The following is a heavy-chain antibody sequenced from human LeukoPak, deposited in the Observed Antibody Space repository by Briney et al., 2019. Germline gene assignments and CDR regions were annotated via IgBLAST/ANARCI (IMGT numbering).Heavy chain of an antibody. V-gene: IGHV3-13*01. J-gene: IGHJ6*03. CDR1: GFTFSSFD. CDR3: ARGPPRGKYYYMDV. D-gene: IGHD1-1*01. Sequence: GGSQRLSCAASGFTFSSFDMHWVRQPTGQGLEWVSTIGTASDTYYPGSVEGRFTLSRDNAKNSLYLQMNSLTAGDTAVYYCARGPPRGKYYYMDVWGKGTTVTVSS. CDR2: IGTASDT.